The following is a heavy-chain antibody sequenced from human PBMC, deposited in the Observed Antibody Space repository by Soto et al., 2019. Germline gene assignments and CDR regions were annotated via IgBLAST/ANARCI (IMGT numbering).Heavy chain of an antibody. Sequence: GGSLRLSCAASGFTFSSHAMRWVRLAPGKGLEWVSGISGSGAAKYYADSVKGRFTISRDNSKDTLFLQMNSLRAEDTALYYCAKVLGDYDAYAIRRQGTMVTVSS. V-gene: IGHV3-23*01. CDR1: GFTFSSHA. CDR3: AKVLGDYDAYAI. J-gene: IGHJ3*02. CDR2: ISGSGAAK. D-gene: IGHD4-17*01.